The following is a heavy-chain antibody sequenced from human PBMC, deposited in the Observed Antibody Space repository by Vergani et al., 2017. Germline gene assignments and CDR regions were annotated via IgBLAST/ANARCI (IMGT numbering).Heavy chain of an antibody. CDR1: GFTFSSYA. D-gene: IGHD6-13*01. J-gene: IGHJ5*02. V-gene: IGHV3-23*01. CDR2: ISGSGGST. Sequence: EVQLLESGGGLVQPGGSLRLSCAASGFTFSSYAMSWVRQAPGKGLEWVSAISGSGGSTYYADSVKGRFTISRDNSKNSLYLQMNSLRAEDTAVYYCARDQFGAGSFSWGQGTLVTVSS. CDR3: ARDQFGAGSFS.